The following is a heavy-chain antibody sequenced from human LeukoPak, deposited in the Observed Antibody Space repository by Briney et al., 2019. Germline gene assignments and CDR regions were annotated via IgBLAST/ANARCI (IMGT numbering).Heavy chain of an antibody. CDR2: IYYSGST. CDR1: GVYISSYY. V-gene: IGHV4-59*12. D-gene: IGHD3-22*01. Sequence: SETLSLTCTVSGVYISSYYWSWLRQPPGKGLEWIGYIYYSGSTNYNPSLKSRVTISVDTSKNQFSLKLSSVTAADTAVYYCAREHNDSSGYYYYFDYWGQGTLVTVSS. CDR3: AREHNDSSGYYYYFDY. J-gene: IGHJ4*02.